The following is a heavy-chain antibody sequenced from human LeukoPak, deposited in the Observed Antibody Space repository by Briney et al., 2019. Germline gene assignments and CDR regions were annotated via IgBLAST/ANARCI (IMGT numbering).Heavy chain of an antibody. CDR3: ARAYSSSWYWNWFDP. V-gene: IGHV4-38-2*02. Sequence: SETLSLTCTVSGYSISSGYYWGWIRQPPGKGLEGIGSIYHSGSTYYNPSLKSRVTISVDTSKNQFSLKVSSGSAADTAVYYCARAYSSSWYWNWFDPWGQGTLVTVSP. CDR2: IYHSGST. J-gene: IGHJ5*02. D-gene: IGHD6-13*01. CDR1: GYSISSGYY.